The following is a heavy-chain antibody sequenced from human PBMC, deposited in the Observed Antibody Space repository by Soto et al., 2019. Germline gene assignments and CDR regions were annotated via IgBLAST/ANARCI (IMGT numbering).Heavy chain of an antibody. J-gene: IGHJ1*01. V-gene: IGHV3-23*01. D-gene: IGHD3-16*02. CDR3: AKGGDVWGSDHAGFQQ. Sequence: EVPLLESGGGLVQPGGSLRLSCAASGFTFSNSAMSWVRQAPGKGLEWVSVIRTTGTITYYADSVKGRFTVSRDNSYNTVFLQMNSLRPDDTAVYYCAKGGDVWGSDHAGFQQWGQGTLVIVSS. CDR2: IRTTGTIT. CDR1: GFTFSNSA.